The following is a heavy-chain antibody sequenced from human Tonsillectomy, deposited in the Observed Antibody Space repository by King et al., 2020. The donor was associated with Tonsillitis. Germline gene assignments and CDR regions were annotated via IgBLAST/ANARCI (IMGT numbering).Heavy chain of an antibody. CDR3: ARAGGGVIDY. J-gene: IGHJ4*02. D-gene: IGHD3-16*01. V-gene: IGHV4-38-2*01. CDR2: IYHSGST. CDR1: GYSISSDYY. Sequence: VQLQESGPGLVKPSETLSLTCAVSGYSISSDYYWGWIRQPPGKGLEWIGSIYHSGSTYYNPSLKSRVTISVDTSKKQFSLKLSSVTAADTAVYYCARAGGGVIDYWGQGTLVTVSS.